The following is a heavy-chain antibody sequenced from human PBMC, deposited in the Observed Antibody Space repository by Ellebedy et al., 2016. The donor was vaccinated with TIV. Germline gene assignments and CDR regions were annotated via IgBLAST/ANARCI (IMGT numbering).Heavy chain of an antibody. CDR3: ARARGVIAENFDF. V-gene: IGHV1-46*04. Sequence: AASVKVSCKASGYTFTTYYMHWVRQAPGQGLEWMGIINPSGGSTTYAQKLQGRVTMTRDTSTSTVYMELSSLRSEDTAVFYCARARGVIAENFDFWGRGTLVTVSS. J-gene: IGHJ4*02. D-gene: IGHD3-10*01. CDR1: GYTFTTYY. CDR2: INPSGGST.